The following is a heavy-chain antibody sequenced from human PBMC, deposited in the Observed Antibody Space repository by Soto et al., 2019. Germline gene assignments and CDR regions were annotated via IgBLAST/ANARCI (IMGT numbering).Heavy chain of an antibody. Sequence: QVQLQESGPGLVKPSETLSLTCTVSGGSISSYYWSWIRQPPGKGLEWIGYIYYSGSTNYNPSLKSRVTISVDTSKNQVSLKLSSVTAADTAVYYCARVRGCSSTSCYTQDGNWFDPWGQGTLVTVSS. V-gene: IGHV4-59*01. CDR1: GGSISSYY. CDR3: ARVRGCSSTSCYTQDGNWFDP. CDR2: IYYSGST. J-gene: IGHJ5*02. D-gene: IGHD2-2*02.